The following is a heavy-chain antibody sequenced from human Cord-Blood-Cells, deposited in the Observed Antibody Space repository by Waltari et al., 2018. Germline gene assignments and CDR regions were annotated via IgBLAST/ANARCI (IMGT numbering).Heavy chain of an antibody. CDR1: GYSISSGYY. CDR2: IYQSGST. CDR3: AGGTVIAPHIDY. J-gene: IGHJ4*02. D-gene: IGHD2-21*01. Sequence: QVQLQESGPGLVKPSETLSLTCAVSGYSISSGYYWGWIRQPPGKGLEWIGSIYQSGSTYSTPSLKSRVPISVYTSKNQFSLKLSSVNAADTAVYYCAGGTVIAPHIDYWGQGTLVTVSS. V-gene: IGHV4-38-2*01.